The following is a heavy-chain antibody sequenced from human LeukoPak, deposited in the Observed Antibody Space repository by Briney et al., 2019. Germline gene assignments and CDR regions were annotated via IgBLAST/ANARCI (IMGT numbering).Heavy chain of an antibody. Sequence: SSETLSLTWAVYGGSFSGYYWSWMRQPPGEGLEWIGEINHSGSTNYNPSLKSRVTISVDTSKNQFSLKLSSVTAADTAVYYCARRLGRKFGERFYYYHYMDVWGKGTTVTISS. CDR1: GGSFSGYY. D-gene: IGHD3-10*01. V-gene: IGHV4-34*01. CDR2: INHSGST. CDR3: ARRLGRKFGERFYYYHYMDV. J-gene: IGHJ6*03.